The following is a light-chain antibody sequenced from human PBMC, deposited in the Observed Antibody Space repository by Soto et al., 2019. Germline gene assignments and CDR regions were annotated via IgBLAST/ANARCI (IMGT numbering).Light chain of an antibody. J-gene: IGKJ4*01. Sequence: EIVLTQSPGTLSLSPGETATLSCRASQTGDSRYLAWYQQKRGQAPRLLIYAASSRATGVPDRFSGSGSGTDSTLTISSLEPEDFAVYYCQQRSNWPLTFGGGTKVDIK. CDR2: AAS. CDR1: QTGDSRY. V-gene: IGKV3D-20*02. CDR3: QQRSNWPLT.